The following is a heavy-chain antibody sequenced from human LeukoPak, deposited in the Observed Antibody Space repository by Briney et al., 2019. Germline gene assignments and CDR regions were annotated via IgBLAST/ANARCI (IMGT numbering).Heavy chain of an antibody. J-gene: IGHJ6*03. CDR2: INHSGST. D-gene: IGHD3-3*01. Sequence: SETLSLTCAVYGGSFSGYYWSWIRQPPGKGLEWIGEINHSGSTNYNPSLKSRVTISVDTSKNQFSLKLSSVTAADTAVYYCARRGYDFWTYYYYMDVWGKGTTVTVSS. V-gene: IGHV4-34*01. CDR1: GGSFSGYY. CDR3: ARRGYDFWTYYYYMDV.